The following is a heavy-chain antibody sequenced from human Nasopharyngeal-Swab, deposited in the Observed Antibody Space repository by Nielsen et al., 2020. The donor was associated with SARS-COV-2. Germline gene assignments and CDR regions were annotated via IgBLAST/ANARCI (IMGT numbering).Heavy chain of an antibody. CDR1: GGSISSYY. D-gene: IGHD3-22*01. J-gene: IGHJ4*02. CDR2: IYYSGST. CDR3: ARGDVGYYDSSGYSYYFDY. Sequence: ESLKISCTVSGGSISSYYWSWIRQPPGKGLEWIGYIYYSGSTNYNPSLKSRVTISVDTSKNQFSLKLSSVTAADTAVYYCARGDVGYYDSSGYSYYFDYWGQGTLVTVSS. V-gene: IGHV4-59*01.